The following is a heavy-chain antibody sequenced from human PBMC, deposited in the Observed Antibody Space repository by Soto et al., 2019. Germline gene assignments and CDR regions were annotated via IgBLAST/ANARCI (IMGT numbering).Heavy chain of an antibody. CDR1: GYTFTSYY. J-gene: IGHJ6*02. Sequence: ASVKVSCKASGYTFTSYYMHWVRQAPGQGLEWMGIINPSGGSTSYAQKFQGRVTMTRDTSKNHFSLRLTSVTAADTAVYYCARDLWVEPELYYYGMDVWGQGTTVTVSS. D-gene: IGHD1-1*01. CDR2: INPSGGST. CDR3: ARDLWVEPELYYYGMDV. V-gene: IGHV1-46*01.